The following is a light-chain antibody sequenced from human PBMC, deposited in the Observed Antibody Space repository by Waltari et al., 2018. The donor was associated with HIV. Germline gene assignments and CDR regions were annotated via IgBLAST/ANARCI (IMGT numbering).Light chain of an antibody. CDR3: QTWDTGIQI. CDR2: INTEGSH. V-gene: IGLV4-69*02. J-gene: IGLJ2*01. Sequence: QVALTQAPSASAPLGASLNVTRSPRTGPPSSAAAWPRLQPDKGARFLMTINTEGSHTRVDGIPNRFSGSSSGSGPFLTISNVVSDDEADYFCQTWDTGIQIFAGATRLTVL. CDR1: TGPPSSA.